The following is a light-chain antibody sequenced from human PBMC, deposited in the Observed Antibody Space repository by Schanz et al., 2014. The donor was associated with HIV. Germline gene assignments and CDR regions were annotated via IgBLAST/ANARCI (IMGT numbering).Light chain of an antibody. J-gene: IGKJ3*01. CDR2: GAS. V-gene: IGKV3-20*01. CDR1: QIISTS. CDR3: HHYGGS. Sequence: EAVLTQSPATLSVYPGERVTLSCRTTQIISTSLAWYQQRPGQPPRLLLYGASSRATGIPDRFSGSGSGTDFTLTISGLEPEDFAVYYCHHYGGSFGPGTTVD.